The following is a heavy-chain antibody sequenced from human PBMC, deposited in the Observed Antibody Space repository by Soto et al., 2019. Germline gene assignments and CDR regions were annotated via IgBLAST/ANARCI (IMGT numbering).Heavy chain of an antibody. CDR2: TSDDGSNK. V-gene: IGHV3-30*18. D-gene: IGHD3-3*01. CDR3: AKSQMEWGASEGFDY. J-gene: IGHJ4*02. Sequence: QVQLVESGGGVVQPGRSLRLSCAASGFTFSNYGMHWVRQAPGKGLEWVAVTSDDGSNKYYADSVKGQFTISRDNSKNTLYLQMNSLKAEDTAVYYCAKSQMEWGASEGFDYWGQGTLVTVSS. CDR1: GFTFSNYG.